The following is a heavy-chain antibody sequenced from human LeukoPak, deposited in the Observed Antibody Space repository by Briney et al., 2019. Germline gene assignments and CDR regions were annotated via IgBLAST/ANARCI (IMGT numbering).Heavy chain of an antibody. J-gene: IGHJ5*02. Sequence: PSETLSLTCTVSGGSISSGDYYWCWIRQPPGKGLEWIGYIYYSGSTYHNPSLKSRVTISVDTSKNQFSLKLSSVTAADTAVYYCARDRRGYNWFDPWGQGTLVTVSS. CDR1: GGSISSGDYY. CDR3: ARDRRGYNWFDP. CDR2: IYYSGST. V-gene: IGHV4-30-4*01. D-gene: IGHD5-12*01.